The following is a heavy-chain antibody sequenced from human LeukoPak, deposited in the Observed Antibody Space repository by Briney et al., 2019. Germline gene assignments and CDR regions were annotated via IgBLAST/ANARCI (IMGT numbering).Heavy chain of an antibody. D-gene: IGHD1-26*01. J-gene: IGHJ4*02. CDR2: ISYDGSNK. Sequence: GGSLRLSCAASGFTFSSYTMHWVRQAPGKGLEWVAVISYDGSNKYYADSVKGRFTISRDNSKNTLYLQMNSLRAEDTAVYYCARGPYSGKPIGYWGQGTLVTVSS. V-gene: IGHV3-30-3*01. CDR1: GFTFSSYT. CDR3: ARGPYSGKPIGY.